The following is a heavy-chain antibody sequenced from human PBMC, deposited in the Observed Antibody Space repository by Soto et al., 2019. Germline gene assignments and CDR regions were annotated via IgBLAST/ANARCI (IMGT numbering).Heavy chain of an antibody. V-gene: IGHV5-10-1*01. Sequence: GESLKISCKGSGYSFTSYWISWVRQMPGKGLEWMGRIDPSDSYTNYSPSFQGHVTISADKSISTAYLQWSSLKASDTAMYYCARLTGCSSTSCYNEGIYYYYGMDVWGQGTTVTVSS. CDR1: GYSFTSYW. J-gene: IGHJ6*02. D-gene: IGHD2-2*02. CDR3: ARLTGCSSTSCYNEGIYYYYGMDV. CDR2: IDPSDSYT.